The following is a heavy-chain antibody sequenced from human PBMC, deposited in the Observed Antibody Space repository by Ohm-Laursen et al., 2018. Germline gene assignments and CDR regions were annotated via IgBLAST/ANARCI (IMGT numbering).Heavy chain of an antibody. D-gene: IGHD2-21*02. Sequence: SLRLSCAASGFSFSAYWMKWVRQTPGKGLEWVANMNHDGSLINYVDSVKGRFTISRDNAKNAVYLQMDSLRLEDTAVYYCAHDERAGVTSSSWGQGTLVTVSS. CDR3: AHDERAGVTSSS. J-gene: IGHJ4*02. CDR1: GFSFSAYW. CDR2: MNHDGSLI. V-gene: IGHV3-7*01.